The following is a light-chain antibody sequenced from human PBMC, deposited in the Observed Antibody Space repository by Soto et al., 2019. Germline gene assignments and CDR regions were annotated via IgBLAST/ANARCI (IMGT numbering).Light chain of an antibody. CDR3: QQYGSTSWT. Sequence: EIVLTQSPGTLSLSPGQGATLSCRASQSVSTNYFAWYQQKPGQAPRLLIYAASTRATGIPDRFSGSGSGTVFTLTISRLEPQDFAVHYCQQYGSTSWTFGQGTKVDI. V-gene: IGKV3-20*01. CDR1: QSVSTNY. J-gene: IGKJ1*01. CDR2: AAS.